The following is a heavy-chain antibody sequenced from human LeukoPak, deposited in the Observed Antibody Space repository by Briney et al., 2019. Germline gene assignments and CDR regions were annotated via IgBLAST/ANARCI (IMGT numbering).Heavy chain of an antibody. CDR3: ARDCLFRSSQDY. D-gene: IGHD1-26*01. Sequence: PSETLSLTCAVYGGSFSSYYWSWIRQPAGKGLEWIGRIYTSGSTNYNPSLKSRVTMSVDTSKNQFSLKLSSVTAADTAVYYCARDCLFRSSQDYWGQGTLVTVSS. CDR1: GGSFSSYY. V-gene: IGHV4-4*07. CDR2: IYTSGST. J-gene: IGHJ4*02.